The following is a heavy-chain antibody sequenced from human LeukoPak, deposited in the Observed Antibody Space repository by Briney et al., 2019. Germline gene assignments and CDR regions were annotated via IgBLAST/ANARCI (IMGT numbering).Heavy chain of an antibody. D-gene: IGHD6-13*01. Sequence: ASVKVSCKASGYTFTGYYMHWVRQAPGQGLEWMGWINPNSGGTNYAQKFQGRVTMTRDTSTSTAYMELRSLRSDDTAVYYCATIGYSSSWTFDYWGQGTLVTVSS. CDR3: ATIGYSSSWTFDY. V-gene: IGHV1-2*02. J-gene: IGHJ4*02. CDR1: GYTFTGYY. CDR2: INPNSGGT.